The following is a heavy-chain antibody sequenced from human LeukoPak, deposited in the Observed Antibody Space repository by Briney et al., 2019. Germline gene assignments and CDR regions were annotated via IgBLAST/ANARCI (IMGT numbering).Heavy chain of an antibody. CDR1: GGSISSYY. D-gene: IGHD6-25*01. Sequence: SSETLSLTCTVSGGSISSYYWTWIRQSAGKGLEWIGRINTSGSTNYNPSLRSRVTMSVNTSKNQFSLNLTSVTAADTAVYSCAREGGDPRWLDPWGQGTLVPVSS. CDR3: AREGGDPRWLDP. CDR2: INTSGST. V-gene: IGHV4-4*07. J-gene: IGHJ5*02.